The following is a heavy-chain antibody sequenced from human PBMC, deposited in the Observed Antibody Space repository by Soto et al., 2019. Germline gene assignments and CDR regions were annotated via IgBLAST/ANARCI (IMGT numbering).Heavy chain of an antibody. Sequence: EVQLVESGGGLVKPGGSLRLSCAASGFTFSSYTMSWVRQAPGKGLEWVSSISGGSTYIYYADSLKVRFTISRDNAANSLYLQMDSLRVADTAVYSCVRSSCGSTSCRNYYYYGMDVWGQGTTVTVSS. J-gene: IGHJ6*02. CDR1: GFTFSSYT. CDR3: VRSSCGSTSCRNYYYYGMDV. D-gene: IGHD2-2*01. CDR2: ISGGSTYI. V-gene: IGHV3-21*01.